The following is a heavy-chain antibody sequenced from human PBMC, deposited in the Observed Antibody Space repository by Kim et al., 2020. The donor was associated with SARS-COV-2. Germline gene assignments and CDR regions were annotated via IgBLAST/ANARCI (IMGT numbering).Heavy chain of an antibody. Sequence: GGSLRLSCAAPGFIFSDYWMGWVRQAPEKGREWVATIKQDGSEEHCVDSVKGRFTISRDNAKSSLYLQMNSLRVEDTAVDFCGKTSPPPGNTAYRPFDC. D-gene: IGHD2-21*02. CDR2: IKQDGSEE. V-gene: IGHV3-7*01. J-gene: IGHJ4*01. CDR1: GFIFSDYW. CDR3: GKTSPPPGNTAYRPFDC.